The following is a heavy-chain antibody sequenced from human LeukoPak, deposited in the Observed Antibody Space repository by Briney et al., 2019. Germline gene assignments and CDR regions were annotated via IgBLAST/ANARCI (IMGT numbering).Heavy chain of an antibody. Sequence: PGGSLRLSCAASGFTVSSNYMSWVRQAPGKGLEWVSVIYGGGSTYYADSVRGRFTISRDNSKNTLFLQMNSLRAEDTAVYYCARGTDSYYYYMDVWGRGTTATVSS. CDR2: IYGGGST. CDR1: GFTVSSNY. J-gene: IGHJ6*03. D-gene: IGHD2-8*02. CDR3: ARGTDSYYYYMDV. V-gene: IGHV3-53*01.